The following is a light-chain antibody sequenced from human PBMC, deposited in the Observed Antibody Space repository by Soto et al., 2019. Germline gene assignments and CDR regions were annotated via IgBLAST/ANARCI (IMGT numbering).Light chain of an antibody. CDR2: EVT. Sequence: QSVLTQPASVSGSAGQSITISCTGTTSDVGRYKFVSWYQHHPGKAPKLLIFEVTNRPSGVSSRFSGSKSGNTASLTISGLQTEDEATYYCGSSTDTDTLVIFGGGTKSPS. CDR1: TSDVGRYKF. V-gene: IGLV2-14*01. CDR3: GSSTDTDTLVI. J-gene: IGLJ2*01.